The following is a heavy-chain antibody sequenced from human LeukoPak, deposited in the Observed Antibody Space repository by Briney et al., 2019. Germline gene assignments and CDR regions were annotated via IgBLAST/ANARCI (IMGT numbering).Heavy chain of an antibody. Sequence: ASVKVSCKASGGTFSSYAINWVRQAPGQGLEWMGGIIPIFGTANYAQKFQGRVTITADESTSTAYMELSSLRSEDTAVYYCAKEWGPLQPYFDYWGQGTLVTVSS. CDR2: IIPIFGTA. CDR1: GGTFSSYA. V-gene: IGHV1-69*13. CDR3: AKEWGPLQPYFDY. D-gene: IGHD3-16*01. J-gene: IGHJ4*02.